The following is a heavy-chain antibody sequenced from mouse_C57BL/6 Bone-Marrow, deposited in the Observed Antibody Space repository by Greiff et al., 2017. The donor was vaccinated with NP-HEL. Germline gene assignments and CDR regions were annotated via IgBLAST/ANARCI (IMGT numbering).Heavy chain of an antibody. CDR2: IYPGGGST. D-gene: IGHD1-1*01. V-gene: IGHV1-63*01. Sequence: VQLQQSGAELVRPGTSVKMSCKASGYTFTNYWIGWAKQWPGHGLEWIGDIYPGGGSTYYNDHFTGKATLTADKYSRPSFMLFSSLTSEDSAIYYCARRGTTVVAYYYAMDYWGQGTSVTVSS. CDR1: GYTFTNYW. J-gene: IGHJ4*01. CDR3: ARRGTTVVAYYYAMDY.